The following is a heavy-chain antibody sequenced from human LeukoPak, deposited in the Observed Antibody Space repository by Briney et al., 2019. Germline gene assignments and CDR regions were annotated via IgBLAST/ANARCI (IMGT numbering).Heavy chain of an antibody. J-gene: IGHJ5*02. D-gene: IGHD3-3*01. Sequence: SETLSLTXTVSGGSISSYYWSWIRQPAGKGLEWIGRIYTSGSTNYNPSLKSRVTMSVDTSKNQFSLKLSSVTAADTAVYYCAIARREIRFPEWFDPWGQGTLVTVSS. CDR1: GGSISSYY. CDR2: IYTSGST. CDR3: AIARREIRFPEWFDP. V-gene: IGHV4-4*07.